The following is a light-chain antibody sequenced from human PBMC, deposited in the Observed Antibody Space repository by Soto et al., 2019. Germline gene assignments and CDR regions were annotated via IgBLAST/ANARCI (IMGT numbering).Light chain of an antibody. Sequence: QSVLTQPASVSGSPGQSITIPCTGTSSDVGGYNYVSWYQQHPGKAPKLMIYEVTNRPSGVSYRFSGSKSGNTASLTISGLQAEDEADYYCSSYANSSTLWVFGGGTKLTVL. J-gene: IGLJ3*02. V-gene: IGLV2-14*01. CDR1: SSDVGGYNY. CDR2: EVT. CDR3: SSYANSSTLWV.